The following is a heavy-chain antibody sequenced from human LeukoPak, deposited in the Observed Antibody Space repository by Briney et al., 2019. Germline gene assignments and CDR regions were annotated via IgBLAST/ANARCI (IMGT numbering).Heavy chain of an antibody. CDR1: GGSISSYY. CDR2: IYTSGTT. J-gene: IGHJ4*02. V-gene: IGHV4-4*07. Sequence: PSETLSLTCTVSGGSISSYYWSWIRQPAGKGLEWIGRIYTSGTTNYNPSLKSRVTMSVDTSKNQFSLKMRSVTAADTAMYYCARANYDGSDYWGQGTLVTVSS. D-gene: IGHD3-22*01. CDR3: ARANYDGSDY.